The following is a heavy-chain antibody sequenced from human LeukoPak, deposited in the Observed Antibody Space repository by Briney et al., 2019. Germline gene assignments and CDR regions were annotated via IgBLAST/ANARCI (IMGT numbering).Heavy chain of an antibody. CDR3: ARGDFEVY. CDR1: GFTFSTYV. Sequence: GRSLRLSCGASGFTFSTYVMHWVRQAPGKGLEWVAYISYDGDNKHYADSVKGRFTISRDNSKNTLYLEMHSLRPGDTAMYYCARGDFEVYWGRGTLVTVSS. J-gene: IGHJ4*02. CDR2: ISYDGDNK. V-gene: IGHV3-30*01.